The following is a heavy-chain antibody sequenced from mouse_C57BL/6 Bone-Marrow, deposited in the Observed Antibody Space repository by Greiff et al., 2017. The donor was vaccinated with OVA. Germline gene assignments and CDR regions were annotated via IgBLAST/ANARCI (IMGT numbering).Heavy chain of an antibody. CDR3: TRSITTVVARGDY. Sequence: QVQLQQSGAELVRPGASVTLSCKASGYTFTDYEMHWVKQTPVHGLEWIGAIDPETGGTAYNQKFKGKAILTADKSSSTAYMELRSLTSEDSAVYYCTRSITTVVARGDYWGQGTTLTVSS. J-gene: IGHJ2*01. D-gene: IGHD1-1*01. V-gene: IGHV1-15*01. CDR1: GYTFTDYE. CDR2: IDPETGGT.